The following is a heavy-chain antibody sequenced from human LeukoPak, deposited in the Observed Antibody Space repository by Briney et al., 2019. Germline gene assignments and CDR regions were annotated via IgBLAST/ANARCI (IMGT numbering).Heavy chain of an antibody. Sequence: GGSLRLSCAASGFTFSSYSMNWVRQAPGKGLEWVSYISSSSSTIYYADSVKGRFTISRDNAKNSLYLQMNSLRAEDTAVYYCAREDSSGWADYWGQGTLVTVSS. J-gene: IGHJ4*02. CDR1: GFTFSSYS. D-gene: IGHD6-19*01. CDR3: AREDSSGWADY. V-gene: IGHV3-48*04. CDR2: ISSSSSTI.